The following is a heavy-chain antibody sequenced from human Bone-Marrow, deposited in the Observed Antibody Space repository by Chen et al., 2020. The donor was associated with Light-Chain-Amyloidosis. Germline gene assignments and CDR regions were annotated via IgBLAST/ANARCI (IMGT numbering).Heavy chain of an antibody. CDR1: GFTFSSYG. V-gene: IGHV3-33*01. J-gene: IGHJ5*02. Sequence: QVQLVESGGGVVQPGRSLRLSCAASGFTFSSYGMLWVRQAPGKGLEWVAVIWYDGSNKYYADSVKGRFTISRDNSKNTLYLQMNSLRAEDTAVYYCARDFQRYYDFWSESFDPWGQGTLVTVSS. CDR2: IWYDGSNK. D-gene: IGHD3-3*01. CDR3: ARDFQRYYDFWSESFDP.